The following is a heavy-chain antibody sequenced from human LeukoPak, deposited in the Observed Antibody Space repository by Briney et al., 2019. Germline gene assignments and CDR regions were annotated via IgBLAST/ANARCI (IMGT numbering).Heavy chain of an antibody. CDR2: IYSGGST. J-gene: IGHJ4*02. CDR3: AKDATWELPPFDY. Sequence: GGSLRLSCAASGFTVSSNYMSRVRQAPGKGLEWVSVIYSGGSTYYADSVKGRFTISRDNSKNTLYLQMNSLRAEDTAVYYCAKDATWELPPFDYWGQGTLVTVSS. V-gene: IGHV3-53*01. CDR1: GFTVSSNY. D-gene: IGHD1-26*01.